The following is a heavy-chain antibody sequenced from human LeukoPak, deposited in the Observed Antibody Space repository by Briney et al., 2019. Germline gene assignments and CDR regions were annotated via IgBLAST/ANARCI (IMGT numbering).Heavy chain of an antibody. J-gene: IGHJ3*02. CDR1: GYTFTGYY. Sequence: ASVKVSCKASGYTFTGYYMRWVRQAPGQGLEWMGWINPNSGGTNYAQKFQGRVTMTRDTSISTAYMELSRLRSDDTAVYYCARDLGYYDSSGYHDAFDIWGQGTMVTVSS. D-gene: IGHD3-22*01. CDR3: ARDLGYYDSSGYHDAFDI. V-gene: IGHV1-2*02. CDR2: INPNSGGT.